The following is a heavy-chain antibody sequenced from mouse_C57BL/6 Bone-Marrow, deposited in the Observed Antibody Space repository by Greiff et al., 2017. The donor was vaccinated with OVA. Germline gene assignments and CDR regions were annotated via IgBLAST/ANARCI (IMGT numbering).Heavy chain of an antibody. J-gene: IGHJ4*01. CDR1: GYTFTRYW. Sequence: VQLQQSGAELVRPGTSVKLSCTASGYTFTRYWMHWVKQRPGQGLEWIGVIDPSDSYPNYNQKFKGTATLTVDTASSTAYMQLSSLTSEDSAVYYCARRHYAMDYWGQGTSVTVSS. CDR3: ARRHYAMDY. CDR2: IDPSDSYP. V-gene: IGHV1-59*01.